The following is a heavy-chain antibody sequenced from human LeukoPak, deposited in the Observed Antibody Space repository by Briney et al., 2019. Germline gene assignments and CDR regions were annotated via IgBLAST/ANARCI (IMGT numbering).Heavy chain of an antibody. CDR1: GFTFSSYV. CDR2: ITGSGSST. Sequence: GGSLRLSCAASGFTFSSYVMNWVRQAPGKGMEWVSAITGSGSSTYYADSVKGRFTISRDNSKNTLYLQMNSLRAEDTAVYYCARVVTSSGWYEDYWGQGTLVTVSS. V-gene: IGHV3-23*01. CDR3: ARVVTSSGWYEDY. D-gene: IGHD6-19*01. J-gene: IGHJ4*02.